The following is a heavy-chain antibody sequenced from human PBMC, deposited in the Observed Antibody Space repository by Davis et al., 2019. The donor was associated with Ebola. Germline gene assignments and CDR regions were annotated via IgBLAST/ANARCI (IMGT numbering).Heavy chain of an antibody. D-gene: IGHD2-21*01. Sequence: ASVKVSCKASGYTFTSYDINWVRQATGQGLEWMGWMNPNSGNTGYAQKFQGRVTMTRNTSISTAYMELSSLRSEDTAVYYCTRGYSPKCRGGDCVNDFWGQGTLVTVSS. CDR1: GYTFTSYD. CDR2: MNPNSGNT. CDR3: TRGYSPKCRGGDCVNDF. J-gene: IGHJ4*02. V-gene: IGHV1-8*01.